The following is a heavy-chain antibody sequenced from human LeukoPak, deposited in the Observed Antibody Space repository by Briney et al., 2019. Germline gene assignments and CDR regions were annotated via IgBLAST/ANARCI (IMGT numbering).Heavy chain of an antibody. CDR3: ARINYDSSGYRTYRNKPYYYYYMDV. CDR2: IYYSGST. Sequence: SETLSLTCTVSGGSISSSSYYWGWIRQPPGKGLEWIGSIYYSGSTYYNPSLKSRVTISVDKSKNQFSLKLSSVTAADTAVYYCARINYDSSGYRTYRNKPYYYYYMDVWGKGTTVTISS. D-gene: IGHD3-22*01. CDR1: GGSISSSSYY. J-gene: IGHJ6*03. V-gene: IGHV4-39*07.